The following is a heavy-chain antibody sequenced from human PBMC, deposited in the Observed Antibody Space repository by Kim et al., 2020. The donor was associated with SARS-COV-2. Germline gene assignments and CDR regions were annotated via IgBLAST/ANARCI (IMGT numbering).Heavy chain of an antibody. CDR1: GGTFSSYA. V-gene: IGHV1-69*13. D-gene: IGHD6-19*01. Sequence: SVKVSCKASGGTFSSYAISWVRQAPGQGLEWMGGIIPIFGTANYAQKFQGRVTITADESTSTAYMELSSLGSEDTAVYYCARSGYSSGGRYYYGMDVWGQGTTVTVSS. CDR3: ARSGYSSGGRYYYGMDV. J-gene: IGHJ6*02. CDR2: IIPIFGTA.